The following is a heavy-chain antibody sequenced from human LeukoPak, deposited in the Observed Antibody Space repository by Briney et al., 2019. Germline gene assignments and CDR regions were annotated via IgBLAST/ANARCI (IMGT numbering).Heavy chain of an antibody. J-gene: IGHJ4*02. CDR1: GFTFSNYG. CDR2: ISHDGSNE. V-gene: IGHV3-30*03. CDR3: ARNYYDRSGYSDTFDY. D-gene: IGHD3-22*01. Sequence: GGSLRLSCAASGFTFSNYGMSWVRQAPGKGLEWVAFISHDGSNEYYADSVKGRFTISRDSSKNTLYLQMNSLRAEDTAVYYCARNYYDRSGYSDTFDYWGQGTLVTVSS.